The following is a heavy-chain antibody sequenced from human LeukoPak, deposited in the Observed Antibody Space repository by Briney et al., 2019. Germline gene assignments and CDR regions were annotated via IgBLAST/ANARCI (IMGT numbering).Heavy chain of an antibody. CDR2: ILPDGRDT. J-gene: IGHJ4*02. D-gene: IGHD3-10*01. Sequence: ASVKVSCKASGYTFAAHHLHWVRQAPGQGLEWMGWILPDGRDTKYSQKFRDRMTLTTDTSTNTAYMELSRLTPDDTAVYYCSGRYGPGPVWGQGTLISASP. CDR3: SGRYGPGPV. CDR1: GYTFAAHH. V-gene: IGHV1-2*02.